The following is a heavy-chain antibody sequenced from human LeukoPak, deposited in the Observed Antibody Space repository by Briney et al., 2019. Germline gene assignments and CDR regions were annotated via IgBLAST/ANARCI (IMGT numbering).Heavy chain of an antibody. CDR1: GFIFKDYW. Sequence: GGSLRLSCAASGFIFKDYWMIWVRQAPGKGLEWVANIKQDGSEKYYVDSVKGRFTISRDNAKNSLYLQMNTLRAEDTAMYYCAKDAQPRSRWFDPWGQGTLVTVSS. V-gene: IGHV3-7*03. CDR2: IKQDGSEK. D-gene: IGHD3-16*01. J-gene: IGHJ5*02. CDR3: AKDAQPRSRWFDP.